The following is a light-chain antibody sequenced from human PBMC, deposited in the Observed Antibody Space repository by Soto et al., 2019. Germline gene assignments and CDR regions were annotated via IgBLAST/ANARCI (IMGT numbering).Light chain of an antibody. CDR1: KSDIGVYDF. CDR3: MSYAGSNTYV. CDR2: EVA. V-gene: IGLV2-8*01. Sequence: QSALTQPPSASGSPGQSVTISCTGTKSDIGVYDFVSWYQQHPGKAPRLIIYEVAQRPSGFPDRFSGSKSGNTASLTVSGLQAADEADYFCMSYAGSNTYVFGSGTKLTFL. J-gene: IGLJ1*01.